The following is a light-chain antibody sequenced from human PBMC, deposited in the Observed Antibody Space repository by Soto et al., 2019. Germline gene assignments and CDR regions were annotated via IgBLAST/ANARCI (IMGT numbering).Light chain of an antibody. CDR3: QQYDKWPYT. CDR1: QIIGTN. CDR2: GAF. V-gene: IGKV3-15*01. J-gene: IGKJ2*01. Sequence: IVMTQSPATLSVSPGERATLSCRTSQIIGTNLAWYPQKPGQAPRLLIYGAFIRAPGFPVRFRGTGSGSEFTLTISSLQSEDGALYYCQQYDKWPYTFGQGTNLEIQ.